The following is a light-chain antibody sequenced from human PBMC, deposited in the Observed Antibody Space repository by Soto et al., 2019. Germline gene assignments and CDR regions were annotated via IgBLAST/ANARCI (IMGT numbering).Light chain of an antibody. CDR2: DVN. V-gene: IGLV2-8*01. J-gene: IGLJ1*01. CDR3: SSYAGTHVV. Sequence: QSALTQPPSASGSPGQSVTVSCTGTSSDVGGYNYVSWYQQHPDKAPKLMIYDVNQQPSGVPDRFSGSKSGNTASLTVSGLQAEDEADYYCSSYAGTHVVFGTGTKLTVL. CDR1: SSDVGGYNY.